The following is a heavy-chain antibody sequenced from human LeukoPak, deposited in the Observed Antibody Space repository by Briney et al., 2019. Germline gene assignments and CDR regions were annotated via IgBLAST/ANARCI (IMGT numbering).Heavy chain of an antibody. V-gene: IGHV1-46*01. CDR3: AREGRAIGDPENYFYYSYTDV. CDR1: GYTFRSYD. CDR2: INATGGST. J-gene: IGHJ6*03. Sequence: GASVKVSCKASGYTFRSYDMRWVRQAPGQGLEWMGIINATGGSTSYAQKFQGRVMMTRDMSTSTVYTELRSLRSDDTAVYFCAREGRAIGDPENYFYYSYTDVGGKGTTV. D-gene: IGHD2-21*01.